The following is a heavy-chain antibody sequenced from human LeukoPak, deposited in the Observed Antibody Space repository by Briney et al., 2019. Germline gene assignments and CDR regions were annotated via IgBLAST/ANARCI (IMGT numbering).Heavy chain of an antibody. CDR1: GFTFSGST. CDR3: SRHEALPGDY. J-gene: IGHJ4*02. V-gene: IGHV3-73*01. Sequence: GGSVRLSCAASGFTFSGSTMHWVRQASGKGLEWVGHIRTKADNYATAYAASMKGRFTISRDDSKNTAYLQMNSLKTDDTAVYYCSRHEALPGDYWGQGTLVTVSS. D-gene: IGHD2-21*02. CDR2: IRTKADNYAT.